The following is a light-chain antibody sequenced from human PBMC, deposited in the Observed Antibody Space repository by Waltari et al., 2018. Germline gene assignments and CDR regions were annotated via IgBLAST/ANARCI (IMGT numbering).Light chain of an antibody. CDR2: WAS. CDR3: QQYYSTPLT. Sequence: DIVMTQSPDSLAVSLGERATIHCKSSQSVLYSSNNKNYLAWYQQKPGQPPKLLIYWASTRESGVPDRFSGSGSGTDFTLTISSLQAEDVAVYYCQQYYSTPLTFGQGTKLEIE. CDR1: QSVLYSSNNKNY. J-gene: IGKJ2*01. V-gene: IGKV4-1*01.